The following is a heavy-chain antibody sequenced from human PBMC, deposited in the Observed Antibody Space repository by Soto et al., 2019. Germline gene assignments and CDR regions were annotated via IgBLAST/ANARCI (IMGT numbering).Heavy chain of an antibody. J-gene: IGHJ4*02. D-gene: IGHD4-4*01. CDR3: ARDGSHYDVFY. CDR2: IWNDGTTT. Sequence: LVESGGGVAQPGRSLRLSCATSGFSFSPSGMHWVRQAPGKGLEWLAIIWNDGTTTYYADSVKGRFTISRDNSKNTLYLQMNSLTDEDTAVYYCARDGSHYDVFYWGQGTLVTVSS. CDR1: GFSFSPSG. V-gene: IGHV3-33*01.